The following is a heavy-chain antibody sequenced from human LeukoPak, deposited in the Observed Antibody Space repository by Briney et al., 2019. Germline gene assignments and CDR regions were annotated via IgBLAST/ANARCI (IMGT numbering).Heavy chain of an antibody. Sequence: SETLSLTCTVSGGSIRSSYYYWGWIRQPPGKGLEWIGSIYDSGSTYYNPSLKSRVTISVDTSKNQFSLKLSSVTAADTAVYYCARHYVWGNNPYYPFDHWGQGALVTVSS. CDR1: GGSIRSSYYY. D-gene: IGHD3-16*01. CDR2: IYDSGST. J-gene: IGHJ4*02. V-gene: IGHV4-39*01. CDR3: ARHYVWGNNPYYPFDH.